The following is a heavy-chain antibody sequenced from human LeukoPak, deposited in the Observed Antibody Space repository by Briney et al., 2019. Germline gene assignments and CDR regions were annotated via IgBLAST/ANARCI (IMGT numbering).Heavy chain of an antibody. J-gene: IGHJ4*02. CDR1: GYTFTGYY. CDR3: AREGTWCSSTSRAPIDY. D-gene: IGHD2-2*01. V-gene: IGHV1-2*02. Sequence: ASVKVSCKASGYTFTGYYMHWVRQAPGQGLEWMGWINPNSGGTNYAQKFQGRVTMTRDTSISTAYMELSRLRSDDTAVYYCAREGTWCSSTSRAPIDYWGQGTLVTVSS. CDR2: INPNSGGT.